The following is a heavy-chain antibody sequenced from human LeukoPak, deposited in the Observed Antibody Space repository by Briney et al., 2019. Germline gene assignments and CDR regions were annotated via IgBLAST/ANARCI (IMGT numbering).Heavy chain of an antibody. D-gene: IGHD4-17*01. CDR3: ALVTTSKTAPFDY. J-gene: IGHJ4*02. CDR1: GGTFSSYT. Sequence: ASVKVSCKASGGTFSSYTISWARQAPGQGLEWMGRIIPILGIANYAQKFQGRVTITADKSTSTAYMELSSLRSEDTAVYYCALVTTSKTAPFDYWGQGTLVTVAS. V-gene: IGHV1-69*02. CDR2: IIPILGIA.